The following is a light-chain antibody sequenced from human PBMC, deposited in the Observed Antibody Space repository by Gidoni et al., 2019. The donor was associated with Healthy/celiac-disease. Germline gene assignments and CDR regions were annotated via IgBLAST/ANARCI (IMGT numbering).Light chain of an antibody. J-gene: IGKJ2*01. V-gene: IGKV1-5*03. CDR3: QQYNRPYT. Sequence: DIQMTQSPSTLSASVGDRVTITCRASQSISSWLAWYQQKPGKAPKLLIYKASSLESGVPSRFSGSGSGTEFTLTISSLQPDDFATYYCQQYNRPYTFGQXTKLEIK. CDR1: QSISSW. CDR2: KAS.